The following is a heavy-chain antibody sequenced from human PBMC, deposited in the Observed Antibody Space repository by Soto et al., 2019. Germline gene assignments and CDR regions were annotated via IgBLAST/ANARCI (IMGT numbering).Heavy chain of an antibody. CDR3: ASYGSRSYPWFYL. Sequence: SETLSLTCTVSGGSISSYYWSWIRQPPGKGLEWIGYIYYSGSTNYNPSLKSRVTISVDTSKNQFSLKLSSVTAADTAVYYCASYGSRSYPWFYLWGQGSLVTVSS. D-gene: IGHD3-10*01. CDR1: GGSISSYY. J-gene: IGHJ5*02. CDR2: IYYSGST. V-gene: IGHV4-59*01.